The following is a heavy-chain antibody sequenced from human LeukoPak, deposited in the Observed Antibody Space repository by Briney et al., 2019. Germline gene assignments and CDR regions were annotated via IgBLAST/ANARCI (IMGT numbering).Heavy chain of an antibody. J-gene: IGHJ5*02. D-gene: IGHD2-2*01. V-gene: IGHV4-39*01. CDR3: ARVGIVVVPAAPGSWFDP. CDR2: IYYSGST. Sequence: SETLSLTCTVSGGSISSSSYYWGWIRQPPGKGLEWIGSIYYSGSTYYNPSLKSRVTISVDTSKNQFSLKLSSVTAADTAVYYCARVGIVVVPAAPGSWFDPWGQGTLVTVSS. CDR1: GGSISSSSYY.